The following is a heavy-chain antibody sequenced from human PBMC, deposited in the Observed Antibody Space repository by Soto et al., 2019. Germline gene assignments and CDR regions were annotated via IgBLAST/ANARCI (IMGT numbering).Heavy chain of an antibody. CDR2: IIPIFGTA. CDR1: GGTFSGYA. CDR3: ARDYYDSSGYYFEQYGMDV. V-gene: IGHV1-69*13. D-gene: IGHD3-22*01. J-gene: IGHJ6*02. Sequence: SVKVSCKASGGTFSGYAISWVRQAPGQGLEWMGGIIPIFGTANYAQKFQGRVTITADESTSTAYMELSSLRSEDTAVYYCARDYYDSSGYYFEQYGMDVWGQGTTVTVSS.